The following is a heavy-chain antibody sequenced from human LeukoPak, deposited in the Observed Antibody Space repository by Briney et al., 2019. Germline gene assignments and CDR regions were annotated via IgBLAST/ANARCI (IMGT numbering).Heavy chain of an antibody. Sequence: PSETLSLTCTVSGGSISSSGYSWGWIRQPPGKGLEWIGNINYSGTTYYNPSLKSRVTISVDSSKNQFSLKLSSVTAADTAVYYCARHAHYFDSNDYYYYFDSWGQGTLVTVSS. CDR3: ARHAHYFDSNDYYYYFDS. D-gene: IGHD3-22*01. CDR2: INYSGTT. J-gene: IGHJ4*02. CDR1: GGSISSSGYS. V-gene: IGHV4-39*01.